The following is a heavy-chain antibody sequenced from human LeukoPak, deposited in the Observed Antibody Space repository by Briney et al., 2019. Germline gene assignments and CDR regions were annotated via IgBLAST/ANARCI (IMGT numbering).Heavy chain of an antibody. V-gene: IGHV1-2*02. Sequence: GASVKVSCKASGYTFSGYYMHWVRQAPGQGLEWMGWINPNSGGTDYAQKFQGRVTMTRDTSITTAYMELSRLRSDDTAVYYCARGRRERYTYGRYYFDYWGQGTLVTVSS. D-gene: IGHD5-18*01. CDR1: GYTFSGYY. CDR3: ARGRRERYTYGRYYFDY. J-gene: IGHJ4*02. CDR2: INPNSGGT.